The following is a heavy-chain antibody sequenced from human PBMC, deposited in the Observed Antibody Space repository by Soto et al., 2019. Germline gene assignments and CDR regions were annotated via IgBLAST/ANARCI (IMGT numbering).Heavy chain of an antibody. Sequence: SETLSLTCTVSGGSISSGDYYWSWIRQPPGKGLEWIGYIYYSGSTYYNPSLKSRVTISVYTSKNEFSLKLSSVTAADTAVYYCARDRHYYYGMDVWGQGTTVTVSS. CDR2: IYYSGST. J-gene: IGHJ6*02. CDR1: GGSISSGDYY. V-gene: IGHV4-30-4*01. CDR3: ARDRHYYYGMDV.